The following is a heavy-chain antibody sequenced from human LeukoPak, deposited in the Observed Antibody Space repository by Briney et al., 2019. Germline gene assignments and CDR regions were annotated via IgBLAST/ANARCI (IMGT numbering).Heavy chain of an antibody. CDR2: MHYSGNT. Sequence: SETLSLTCTVSGGSISSSNYYWGWIRQPPGKGLEWIGSMHYSGNTDYNPSLKSRVTISVDTSKNQFSLKVNSVTAADTAVYYCARGKGGSGSFYYYGMDVWGQGTTVTVSS. CDR3: ARGKGGSGSFYYYGMDV. V-gene: IGHV4-39*01. D-gene: IGHD3-10*01. CDR1: GGSISSSNYY. J-gene: IGHJ6*02.